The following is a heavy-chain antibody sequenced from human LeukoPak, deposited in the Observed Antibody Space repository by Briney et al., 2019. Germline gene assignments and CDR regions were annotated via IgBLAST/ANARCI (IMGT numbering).Heavy chain of an antibody. CDR1: GYTFTSYG. J-gene: IGHJ4*02. D-gene: IGHD2-2*03. V-gene: IGHV1-18*01. Sequence: AVSVKVSCKASGYTFTSYGISWVRQAPGQGLEWMGWISAYNGNTNYAQKLQGRVTMTTDTSTSTAYMELRSLRSDDTAVYYCARMDIVVVPAAPPDYWGQGTLVTVSS. CDR3: ARMDIVVVPAAPPDY. CDR2: ISAYNGNT.